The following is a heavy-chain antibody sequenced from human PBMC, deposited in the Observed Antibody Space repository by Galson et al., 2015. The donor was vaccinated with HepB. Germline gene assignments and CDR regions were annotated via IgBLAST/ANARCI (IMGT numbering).Heavy chain of an antibody. CDR1: GFTFSAYW. D-gene: IGHD1-7*01. Sequence: SLRLSCAASGFTFSAYWMVWVRQAPGKGLEWVANIKRDGSVINYVDSVRGRFTVSRDNAGNSLHLQMNSLRVEDTATYYCARDLGWNSLDYWGQGTLVTVSS. V-gene: IGHV3-7*01. CDR3: ARDLGWNSLDY. J-gene: IGHJ4*02. CDR2: IKRDGSVI.